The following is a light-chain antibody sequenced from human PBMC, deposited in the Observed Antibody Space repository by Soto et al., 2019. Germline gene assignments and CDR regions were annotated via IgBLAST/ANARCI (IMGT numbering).Light chain of an antibody. J-gene: IGLJ2*01. CDR1: NSNIGRND. V-gene: IGLV1-44*01. CDR3: AAWDDTLRARV. Sequence: QSVLAQPPSASGTPGQRVTISCSGSNSNIGRNDVTWYQQVPGTAPQCLIYSNDQRPSGVPDRISGSRSGTSASLAISGLQSGDEAEYFGAAWDDTLRARVFGGGTKGTVL. CDR2: SND.